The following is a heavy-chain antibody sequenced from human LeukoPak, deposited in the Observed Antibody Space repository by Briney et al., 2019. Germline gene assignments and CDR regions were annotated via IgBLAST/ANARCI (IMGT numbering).Heavy chain of an antibody. CDR2: IYYSGST. V-gene: IGHV4-59*05. CDR1: GGSISSYY. Sequence: SETLSLTCTVSGGSISSYYWSWIRQPAGKGLEWIGSIYYSGSTYYNPSLKSRVTISVDTSKNQFSLKLSSVTAADTAVYYCARRETRGYSYGTLGYWGQGTLVTVSS. CDR3: ARRETRGYSYGTLGY. J-gene: IGHJ4*02. D-gene: IGHD5-18*01.